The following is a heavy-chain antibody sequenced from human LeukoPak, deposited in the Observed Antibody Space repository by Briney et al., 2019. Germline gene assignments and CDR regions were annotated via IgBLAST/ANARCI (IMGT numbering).Heavy chain of an antibody. V-gene: IGHV3-23*01. CDR3: AKTVSGSHSYQGGDY. D-gene: IGHD3-16*02. J-gene: IGHJ4*02. CDR2: ISGSGGNT. Sequence: GGSLRLSCAASGLTFSSYAMSWVRQAPGKGLEWVSAISGSGGNTYYADSVKGRFTMSRDNSKNTLYLQMNSLRAGDTAVYFCAKTVSGSHSYQGGDYWGQGTLVTVST. CDR1: GLTFSSYA.